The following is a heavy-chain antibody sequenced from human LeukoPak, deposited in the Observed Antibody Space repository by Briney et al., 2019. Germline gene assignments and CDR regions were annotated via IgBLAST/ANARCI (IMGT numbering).Heavy chain of an antibody. J-gene: IGHJ4*02. CDR3: ARGRYSSSWYRGTDFDY. CDR1: GDSVSNGNYY. CDR2: IYYTGKT. V-gene: IGHV4-61*03. Sequence: SETLSLTCTVSGDSVSNGNYYWSWLRQPPGKALEWIGYIYYTGKTYYNPSLEGRVTILVDTSRNHFSVKLSSVTAADTAVYYCARGRYSSSWYRGTDFDYWGQGTLVTVSS. D-gene: IGHD6-13*01.